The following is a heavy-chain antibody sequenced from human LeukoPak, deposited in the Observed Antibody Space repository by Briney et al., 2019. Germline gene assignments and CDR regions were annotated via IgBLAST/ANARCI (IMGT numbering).Heavy chain of an antibody. V-gene: IGHV5-10-1*01. CDR3: ARRTYEYSNDFFDF. CDR1: GYSFTCYR. D-gene: IGHD4-11*01. Sequence: GESLKFSCNGSGYSFTCYRISLLRQMPGEGLEWMGRIDPSDSYTNYSPSFQGDVTISADTSISTAYLQWSSLKAPDEGMYYCARRTYEYSNDFFDFGGQGPLVTVS. CDR2: IDPSDSYT. J-gene: IGHJ4*02.